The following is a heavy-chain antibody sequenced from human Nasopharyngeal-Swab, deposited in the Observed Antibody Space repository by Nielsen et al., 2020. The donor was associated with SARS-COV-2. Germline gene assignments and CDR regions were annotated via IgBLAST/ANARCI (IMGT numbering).Heavy chain of an antibody. CDR3: ARDATMIVVVKPLNYYYYGMDV. V-gene: IGHV1-2*06. CDR2: INPNSGGT. CDR1: GYTFTGYY. D-gene: IGHD3-22*01. J-gene: IGHJ6*02. Sequence: ASVKVSCKASGYTFTGYYMHWVRQAPGQGLEWMGRINPNSGGTNYAQKFQGRVTMTRDTSISTAYMELSRLRSDDKAVYYCARDATMIVVVKPLNYYYYGMDVWGQGTTVTVSS.